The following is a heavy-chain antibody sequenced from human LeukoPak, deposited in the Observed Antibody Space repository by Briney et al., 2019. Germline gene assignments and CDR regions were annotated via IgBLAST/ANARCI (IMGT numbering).Heavy chain of an antibody. D-gene: IGHD5-18*01. J-gene: IGHJ6*04. CDR3: ARETRYVDTAMAPGMDV. CDR1: GGTLSSYA. V-gene: IGHV1-69*13. Sequence: GASVKVSCKASGGTLSSYAISWVRQAPGQGLEWMGGIIPIFGTANYAQKFQGRVTITADESTSTAYMELSSLRSEDTAVYYCARETRYVDTAMAPGMDVWGKGTTVTVSS. CDR2: IIPIFGTA.